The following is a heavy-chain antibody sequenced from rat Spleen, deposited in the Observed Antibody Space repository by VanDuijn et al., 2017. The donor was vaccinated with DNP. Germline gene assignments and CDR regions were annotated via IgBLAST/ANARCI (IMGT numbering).Heavy chain of an antibody. CDR1: GFTFSSFP. D-gene: IGHD3-8*01. Sequence: EVQLVESGGGLVQPGRSLKLSCAASGFTFSSFPMAWVRQAPKKGLEWVASISSGGAGTYYPDSVKGRFSLSRDNAKSTLYLQVNSLRSEDTATYYCTSNPHIRTAAPFDYWGQGVMVTVSS. J-gene: IGHJ2*01. CDR3: TSNPHIRTAAPFDY. CDR2: ISSGGAGT. V-gene: IGHV5-46*01.